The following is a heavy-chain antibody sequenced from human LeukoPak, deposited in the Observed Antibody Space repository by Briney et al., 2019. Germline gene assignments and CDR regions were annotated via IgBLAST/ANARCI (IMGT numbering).Heavy chain of an antibody. J-gene: IGHJ4*02. Sequence: SETLSLTCTVSGGSISSSSYYWGWIRQPPGKGLEWIGSIYYSGSTYYNPSLKSRVTISGDTSKNQFSLRLSSVTAADTAVYYCARSLYAATGTRAGGGWGQGTLVTVSS. D-gene: IGHD6-13*01. CDR1: GGSISSSSYY. CDR3: ARSLYAATGTRAGGG. V-gene: IGHV4-39*07. CDR2: IYYSGST.